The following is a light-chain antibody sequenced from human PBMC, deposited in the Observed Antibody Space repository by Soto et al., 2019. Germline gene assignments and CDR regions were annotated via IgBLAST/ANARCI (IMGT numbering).Light chain of an antibody. J-gene: IGKJ1*01. CDR3: QQRSNWPPWT. V-gene: IGKV3-11*01. CDR2: DAS. CDR1: QRVRSY. Sequence: EIVLTQSPATLSLSPGERATLSCRASQRVRSYLAWYQQKPGQAPRLLIYDASNRATGIPARFSGSGSGTDFTLTISSLEPEGFAVYYCQQRSNWPPWTFGQGTKVEIK.